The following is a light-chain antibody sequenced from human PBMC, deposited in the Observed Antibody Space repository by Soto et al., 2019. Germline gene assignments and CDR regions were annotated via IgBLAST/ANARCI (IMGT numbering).Light chain of an antibody. CDR2: RSS. J-gene: IGKJ2*01. Sequence: EVVLTQSPGTLSLSPGERASLSCRASQSVSNNYLAWYQQKPGKSPKLLIFRSSDRATGIPDRFSGSGSGTDFTLTISRLEPEDFAVYYCQQYRSSPPYTFGQGTKLEIK. V-gene: IGKV3-20*01. CDR1: QSVSNNY. CDR3: QQYRSSPPYT.